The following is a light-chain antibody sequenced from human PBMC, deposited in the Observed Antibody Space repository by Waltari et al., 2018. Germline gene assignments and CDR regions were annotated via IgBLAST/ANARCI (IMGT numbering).Light chain of an antibody. CDR1: ELDYKY. CDR2: EDN. Sequence: SYELTQPPSVSVSPGQTAIITCSGDELDYKYTSWYRQRPGQSPVLILHEDNKRPSGIPDRFSGSSSGNIATLTISGTQAMEEAEYYCQAWDNTIVVFGGGTKLTVL. V-gene: IGLV3-1*01. J-gene: IGLJ3*02. CDR3: QAWDNTIVV.